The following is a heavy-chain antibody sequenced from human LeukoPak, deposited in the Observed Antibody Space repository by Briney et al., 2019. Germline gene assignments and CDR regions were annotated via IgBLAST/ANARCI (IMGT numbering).Heavy chain of an antibody. D-gene: IGHD6-19*01. V-gene: IGHV3-23*01. CDR2: ISYSVTRT. Sequence: PGGSLRLSSAASGFTFSSYDMGWVRQAPGKGLEWVSAISYSVTRTYYADSLKGRFTISRDNFKNTLYLQMNSLRAGDTAVYYCAKDSRRTSGWYYFDYWGRGTLVTVSS. CDR1: GFTFSSYD. CDR3: AKDSRRTSGWYYFDY. J-gene: IGHJ4*02.